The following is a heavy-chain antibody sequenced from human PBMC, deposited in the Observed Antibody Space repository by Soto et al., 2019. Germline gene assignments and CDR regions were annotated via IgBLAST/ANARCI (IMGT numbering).Heavy chain of an antibody. CDR1: GFTFSSYA. D-gene: IGHD6-13*01. V-gene: IGHV3-23*01. CDR3: AKVAAGYYYYYGMDV. CDR2: MSGSGGST. Sequence: GGSLRLSCAASGFTFSSYAMSCVRQAPGKGLEWVSAMSGSGGSTYYADSVKGRFTISRDNSKNTLYLQMNSLRAEDTAVYYCAKVAAGYYYYYGMDVWGQGTTVTVSS. J-gene: IGHJ6*02.